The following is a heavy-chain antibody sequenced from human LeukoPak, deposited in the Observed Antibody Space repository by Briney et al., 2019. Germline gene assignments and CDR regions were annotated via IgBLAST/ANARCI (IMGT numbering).Heavy chain of an antibody. J-gene: IGHJ2*01. CDR2: IYDRGTT. CDR3: ARDEGYYFGYWYFDL. Sequence: SETLSLTCTVSGGSISSYYWSWIRQSPGKGLEWIGCIYDRGTTNYNPSLKSRVTISVDTSKNQFSLRLTSVTAADTAVYFCARDEGYYFGYWYFDLWGRGTLATVSS. CDR1: GGSISSYY. D-gene: IGHD2/OR15-2a*01. V-gene: IGHV4-59*01.